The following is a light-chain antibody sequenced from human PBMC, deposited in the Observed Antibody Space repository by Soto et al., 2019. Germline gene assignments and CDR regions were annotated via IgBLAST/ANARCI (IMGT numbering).Light chain of an antibody. CDR3: SSYAGSNKGV. CDR2: EDS. J-gene: IGLJ2*01. V-gene: IGLV2-8*01. CDR1: SSDVGGYNY. Sequence: QSVLTQPPSASGSPGQSVTISCTGTSSDVGGYNYVSWYQQHPGKAPKLMIYEDSKRPSGVPDRFSGSKSGNTASLTVSGLQAEDEADYYCSSYAGSNKGVFGGGTQLTVL.